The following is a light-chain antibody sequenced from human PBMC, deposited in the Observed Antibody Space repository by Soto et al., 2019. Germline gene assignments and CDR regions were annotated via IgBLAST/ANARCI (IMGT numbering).Light chain of an antibody. CDR3: QQRYNAPIT. Sequence: DIQMTQSPSSLSASVGDRGTITCRASQNIINYLHWYQQKPGKAPQLLIYVASRLESGVPSRFSGSGSGTDFTLTISSLQAEDFATYDCQQRYNAPITFGQGTRLDI. J-gene: IGKJ5*01. CDR2: VAS. V-gene: IGKV1-39*01. CDR1: QNIINY.